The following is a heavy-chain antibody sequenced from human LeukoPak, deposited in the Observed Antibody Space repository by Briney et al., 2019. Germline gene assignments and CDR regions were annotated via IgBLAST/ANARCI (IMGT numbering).Heavy chain of an antibody. CDR2: IYPGDSDT. V-gene: IGHV5-51*01. J-gene: IGHJ5*02. D-gene: IGHD5-18*01. CDR1: GYRLTDNW. CDR3: ARAMVQKGGFDP. Sequence: GESLKISCKISGYRLTDNWIGWVRQVPGKGLEWMGLIYPGDSDTRYSPSFQGQVTISADKSISTAYLQWSSLKASDTAMYYCARAMVQKGGFDPWGQGTLVTVSS.